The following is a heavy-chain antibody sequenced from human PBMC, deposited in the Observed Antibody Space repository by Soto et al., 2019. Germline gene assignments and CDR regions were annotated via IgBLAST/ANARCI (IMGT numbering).Heavy chain of an antibody. V-gene: IGHV3-48*02. D-gene: IGHD6-19*01. Sequence: EVQLVDSGGGLVQPGGSLRLSCAASGFTFSDYSMNWVRQAPGKGLEWVSYISSSSSTIYYADSVQGRFTISRDSAKNSLYLQINSLRDEDTAVYYCARGRVGWNYFDYWGQGTLVTVSS. CDR3: ARGRVGWNYFDY. CDR2: ISSSSSTI. J-gene: IGHJ4*02. CDR1: GFTFSDYS.